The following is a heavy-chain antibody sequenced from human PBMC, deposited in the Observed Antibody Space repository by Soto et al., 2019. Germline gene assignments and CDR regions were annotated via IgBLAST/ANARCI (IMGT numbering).Heavy chain of an antibody. CDR1: GFTFSSYA. CDR2: ISYDGSNK. Sequence: QVQLVESGGGVVQPGRSLRLSCAASGFTFSSYAMHWVRQAPGKGLEWVAVISYDGSNKYYADSVKGRFTISRDNSQNTLYLQMNSLRAEDTAVYYCARDSAPGSYLPYYCDYWGQGTRVTVSS. CDR3: ARDSAPGSYLPYYCDY. J-gene: IGHJ4*02. D-gene: IGHD1-26*01. V-gene: IGHV3-30-3*01.